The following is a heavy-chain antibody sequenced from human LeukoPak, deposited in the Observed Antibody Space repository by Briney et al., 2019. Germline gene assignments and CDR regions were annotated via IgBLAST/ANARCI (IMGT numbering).Heavy chain of an antibody. CDR3: ARGPRGYYYDSSGRGAFDI. CDR1: GFTFSSYW. J-gene: IGHJ3*02. V-gene: IGHV3-7*01. CDR2: IKQDGSEK. Sequence: PGGSLRLSCAASGFTFSSYWMSWVRQAPGKGLEWVANIKQDGSEKYYVDSVKGRFTISRDNAKNSLYLQMNSLRAEDTAVYYCARGPRGYYYDSSGRGAFDIWGQGTMVTVSS. D-gene: IGHD3-22*01.